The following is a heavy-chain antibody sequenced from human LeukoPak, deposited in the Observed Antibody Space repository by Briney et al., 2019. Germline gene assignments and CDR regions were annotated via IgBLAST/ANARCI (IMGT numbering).Heavy chain of an antibody. Sequence: PGGSLRLSCAASGFTFSDYYINWIRQAPGKGLEWVSYISSGGSTIYYADSVKGRFTISRDNAKNSLYLQMNSLRAEDTAVYYCARAGYCSSTSCYVGTIDYWGQGTLVTVSS. CDR3: ARAGYCSSTSCYVGTIDY. J-gene: IGHJ4*02. CDR2: ISSGGSTI. D-gene: IGHD2-2*03. CDR1: GFTFSDYY. V-gene: IGHV3-11*01.